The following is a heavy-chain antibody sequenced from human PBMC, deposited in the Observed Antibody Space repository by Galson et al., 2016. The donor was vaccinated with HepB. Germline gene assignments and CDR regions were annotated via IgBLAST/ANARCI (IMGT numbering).Heavy chain of an antibody. CDR2: IWNDGGNK. CDR1: GFTSSSYG. D-gene: IGHD4-23*01. Sequence: SLRLSCAASGFTSSSYGMHWVRQGPGKGLEWLGVIWNDGGNKYYADSVKGRFTFSRDNSKNMVYLEMNSLRADDTAVYYCARDDGANSAVYWGQGTLVTVSS. V-gene: IGHV3-33*01. J-gene: IGHJ4*02. CDR3: ARDDGANSAVY.